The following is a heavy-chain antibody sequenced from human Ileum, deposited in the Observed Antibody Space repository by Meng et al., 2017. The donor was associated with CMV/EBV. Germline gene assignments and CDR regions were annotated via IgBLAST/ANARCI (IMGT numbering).Heavy chain of an antibody. Sequence: GESLKISCAASGFTFSDHRMDWFRQAPGKGLEWVGRIREKPNTYTTEYAASVKGRFIISRDDSKSTLYLQMNSLKSEDTAVYYCTPNYLDYWGQGTLVTVSS. D-gene: IGHD1-7*01. CDR2: IREKPNTYTT. CDR3: TPNYLDY. CDR1: GFTFSDHR. V-gene: IGHV3-72*01. J-gene: IGHJ4*02.